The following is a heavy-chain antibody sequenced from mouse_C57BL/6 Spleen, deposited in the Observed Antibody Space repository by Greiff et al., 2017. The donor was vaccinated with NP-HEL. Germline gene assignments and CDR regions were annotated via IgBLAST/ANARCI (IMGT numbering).Heavy chain of an antibody. CDR3: ARSGLYGYALAY. J-gene: IGHJ4*01. V-gene: IGHV1-64*01. CDR2: IHPNSGST. Sequence: QVQLQQPGAELVKPGASVKLSCKASGYTFTSYWMHWVKQRPGQGLEWIGMIHPNSGSTNYNEKVKSKATLTVDKSSSTAYMQLSSLTSEDSAVYYCARSGLYGYALAYWGQVASVSV. D-gene: IGHD1-1*01. CDR1: GYTFTSYW.